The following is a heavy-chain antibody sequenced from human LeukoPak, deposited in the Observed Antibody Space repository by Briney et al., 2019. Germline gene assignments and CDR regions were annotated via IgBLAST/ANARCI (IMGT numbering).Heavy chain of an antibody. V-gene: IGHV3-73*01. CDR1: GLTFTGST. Sequence: GGSLTLSCAASGLTFTGSTLHWVRQASGKGLEWVGRIRSKANSYATAYAASGKGRFTISRDDSKNTAYLQINSLQTEDTAVYYCSSTLSGSYSFDYWGQGTLVTVSS. J-gene: IGHJ4*02. D-gene: IGHD1-26*01. CDR3: SSTLSGSYSFDY. CDR2: IRSKANSYAT.